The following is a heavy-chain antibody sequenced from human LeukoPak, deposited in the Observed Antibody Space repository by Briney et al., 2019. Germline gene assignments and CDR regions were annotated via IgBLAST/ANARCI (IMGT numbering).Heavy chain of an antibody. D-gene: IGHD6-13*01. CDR2: INPNSGGT. CDR1: GYTFTGYY. V-gene: IGHV1-2*02. CDR3: ARGATAGRFSLRPTGAYYMDV. J-gene: IGHJ6*03. Sequence: GASEKVSCKAPGYTFTGYYMHWVRQAPGQGLEWMGWINPNSGGTNCAQKFQGRVTMTRDTSINTAYMELSSLRFDDTAVYYCARGATAGRFSLRPTGAYYMDVWGKGTTVTVSS.